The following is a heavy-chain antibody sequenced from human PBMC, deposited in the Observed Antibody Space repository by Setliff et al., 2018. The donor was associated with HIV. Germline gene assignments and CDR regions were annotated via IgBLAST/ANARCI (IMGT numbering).Heavy chain of an antibody. D-gene: IGHD3-22*01. CDR3: ARDHEAYHYDSRGVGDALDI. CDR2: IHISGTA. J-gene: IGHJ3*02. Sequence: SETLSLTCTVPGGSISSGSDYWSWIRQPAGKGLEWIGQIHISGTANYNPSLKSRVTISVDTSKNQFSLKLGSVTAADTAVYYCARDHEAYHYDSRGVGDALDIWGRGTTVTVSS. V-gene: IGHV4-61*09. CDR1: GGSISSGSDY.